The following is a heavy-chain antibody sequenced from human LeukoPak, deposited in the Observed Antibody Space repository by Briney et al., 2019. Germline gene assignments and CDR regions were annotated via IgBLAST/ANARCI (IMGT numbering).Heavy chain of an antibody. CDR2: IYSGGST. V-gene: IGHV3-66*01. CDR3: ARRDILDY. CDR1: GFTVSSNS. D-gene: IGHD2-15*01. J-gene: IGHJ4*02. Sequence: GGSLSLSCAASGFTVSSNSMSWVRQAPGKGLEWVSVIYSGGSTFYADSVKGRFTISRDNAKNTLYLQMSSLRAEDTAVYYCARRDILDYWGQGALVTVSS.